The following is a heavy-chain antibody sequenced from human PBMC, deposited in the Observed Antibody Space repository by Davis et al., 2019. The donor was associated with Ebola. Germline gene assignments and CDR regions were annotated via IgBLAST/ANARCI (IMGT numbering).Heavy chain of an antibody. CDR3: ARGLQWELRGVCVY. J-gene: IGHJ4*02. V-gene: IGHV3-30-3*01. CDR2: ISYDGSNK. CDR1: GFTFSGYA. D-gene: IGHD1-26*01. Sequence: PSETLSLTCAASGFTFSGYAMHWVRQAPGKGLEWVAVISYDGSNKYYADSVKGRFTISRDNSKNTLYLQMNSLRAEDTAVYYCARGLQWELRGVCVYWGQGTLVTVSS.